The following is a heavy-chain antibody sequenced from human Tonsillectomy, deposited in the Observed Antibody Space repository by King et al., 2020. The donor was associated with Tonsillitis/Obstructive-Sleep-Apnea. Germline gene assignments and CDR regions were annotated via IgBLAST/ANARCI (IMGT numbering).Heavy chain of an antibody. CDR1: GYTFTGYY. V-gene: IGHV1-2*04. CDR3: ARAEPRWKRWLHLPHYFDY. J-gene: IGHJ4*02. D-gene: IGHD5-24*01. Sequence: QLVQSGAEVKKPGASVKVSCKASGYTFTGYYMHGVPQAPGQGLEWMGWINPNSVGTNYAQKLQGWVTMTRATSISTAYMDLRRLRSDDTAVYSCARAEPRWKRWLHLPHYFDYWGQGTLVTVPS. CDR2: INPNSVGT.